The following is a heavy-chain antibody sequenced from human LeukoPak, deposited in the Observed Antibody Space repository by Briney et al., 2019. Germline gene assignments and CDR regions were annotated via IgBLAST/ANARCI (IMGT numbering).Heavy chain of an antibody. J-gene: IGHJ4*02. CDR3: ARGYGDYSVDY. CDR2: IWYDGSNK. D-gene: IGHD4-17*01. Sequence: GGSLRLSCAASGFTFSSYGMHWVRQAPGKGLEWVAVIWYDGSNKYYADSVKGRFTISRDNSKNTLYLQMNSLRAEDTAVYYCARGYGDYSVDYWGQGTLVTVSS. V-gene: IGHV3-33*01. CDR1: GFTFSSYG.